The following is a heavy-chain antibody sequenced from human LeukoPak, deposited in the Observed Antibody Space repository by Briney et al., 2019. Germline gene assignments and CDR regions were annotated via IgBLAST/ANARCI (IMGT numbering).Heavy chain of an antibody. V-gene: IGHV1-69*04. J-gene: IGHJ4*02. CDR3: ARDHCSPGTCLGGH. CDR2: IIPSLDVA. CDR1: GDTFIPYT. Sequence: SVKVSCKASGDTFIPYTFSWVRQAPGQGLEWIGRIIPSLDVANYAQKFQGRVTLSVDRDTATTYMEVTSLRSEDTAIYYCARDHCSPGTCLGGHWGQGTLVTASS. D-gene: IGHD2-15*01.